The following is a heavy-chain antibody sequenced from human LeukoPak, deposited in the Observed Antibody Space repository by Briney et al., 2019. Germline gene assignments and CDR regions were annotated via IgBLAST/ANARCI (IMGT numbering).Heavy chain of an antibody. CDR1: GFTFSSYS. CDR3: AREDIVVVPAAIWDY. J-gene: IGHJ4*02. CDR2: ISSSSSYI. Sequence: TTGGSLRLSCAASGFTFSSYSMNWVRQAPGKGLEWVSSISSSSSYIYYADSVKGRFTISRDNAKNSLYLQMNRLRAEDTAVYYCAREDIVVVPAAIWDYWGQGTLVTVSS. D-gene: IGHD2-2*01. V-gene: IGHV3-21*01.